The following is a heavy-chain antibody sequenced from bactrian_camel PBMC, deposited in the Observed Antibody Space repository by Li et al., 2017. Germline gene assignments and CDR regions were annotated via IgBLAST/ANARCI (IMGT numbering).Heavy chain of an antibody. CDR1: GRYFYIWKYC. V-gene: IGHV3S53*01. Sequence: SLRLSCQGAGRYFYIWKYCMKWYRQVPGKKREIVSTIIPDGTTTYVDSVKGRFTISLDNAKTTMYLQMNNLKPEDTAMYYCAATIVVVDIRRDLDESDFGYWGRQGTQVTVS. CDR2: IIPDGTT. D-gene: IGHD1*01. J-gene: IGHJ4*01.